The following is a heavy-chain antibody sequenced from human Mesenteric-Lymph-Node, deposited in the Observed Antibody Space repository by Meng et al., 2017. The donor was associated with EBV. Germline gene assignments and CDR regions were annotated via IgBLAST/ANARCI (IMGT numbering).Heavy chain of an antibody. Sequence: QVTLQQWGAGLLKPSETLSLTCGVYGGSLSGYYWNWIRQPPGKGLEWIGDINHGGSTSYNPSLKSRVTISVDTSKNEFSLKMTSVTAADTAVYYCARDRHFDPWGQGTLVTVSS. CDR1: GGSLSGYY. CDR3: ARDRHFDP. CDR2: INHGGST. J-gene: IGHJ5*02. V-gene: IGHV4-34*01.